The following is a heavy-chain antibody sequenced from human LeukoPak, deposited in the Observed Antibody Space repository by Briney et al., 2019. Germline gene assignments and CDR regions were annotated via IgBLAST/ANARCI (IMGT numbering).Heavy chain of an antibody. CDR1: GGSISSYY. D-gene: IGHD6-13*01. Sequence: PSETLSLTCTVSGGSISSYYWSWIRQPPGKGLEGIGYIDYSGSTIYNPSLKSRVTISVNTSKNQFSLQLSSVTAADTAVYYCARSGGLYTSTWYFHHWGQGTLVTVSS. J-gene: IGHJ1*01. CDR3: ARSGGLYTSTWYFHH. CDR2: IDYSGST. V-gene: IGHV4-59*01.